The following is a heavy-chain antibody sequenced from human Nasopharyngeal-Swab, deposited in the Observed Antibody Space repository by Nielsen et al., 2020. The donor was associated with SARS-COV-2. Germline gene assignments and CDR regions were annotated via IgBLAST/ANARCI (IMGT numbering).Heavy chain of an antibody. CDR2: ISNDGSNK. CDR1: GFTVNSYG. J-gene: IGHJ4*02. Sequence: GESLKISCAASGFTVNSYGMHWVRQAPGKGLEWVAVISNDGSNKYYADSVKGRFTISRDNSKNTLYLQMNSLRAEDTAVYYCARGGPYGDYEPFDYWGQGTLVTVSS. V-gene: IGHV3-30*03. D-gene: IGHD4-17*01. CDR3: ARGGPYGDYEPFDY.